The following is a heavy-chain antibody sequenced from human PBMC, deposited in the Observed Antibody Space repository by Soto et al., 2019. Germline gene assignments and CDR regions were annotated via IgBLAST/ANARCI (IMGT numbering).Heavy chain of an antibody. CDR2: IYYSGST. V-gene: IGHV4-59*01. D-gene: IGHD2-15*01. CDR1: GGSISSYY. Sequence: QVQLRESGPGLVKPSETLSLTCTVSGGSISSYYWSWIRQPPGKGLEWIGYIYYSGSTNYNPSLKSRVTISVDTSKNQFSLKLSSVTAADTAVYYCARGGRLLLGYWGQGTLVTVSS. J-gene: IGHJ1*01. CDR3: ARGGRLLLGY.